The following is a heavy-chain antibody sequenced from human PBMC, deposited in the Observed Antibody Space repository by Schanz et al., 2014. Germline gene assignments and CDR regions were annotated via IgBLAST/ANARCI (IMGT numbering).Heavy chain of an antibody. CDR1: GYTFNNHG. J-gene: IGHJ6*02. D-gene: IGHD3-10*01. V-gene: IGHV1-18*01. CDR2: ISVYHGHT. Sequence: QVQLVQSGGEVKKPGASATVSCKASGYTFNNHGISWVRQAPGQGLEWMGWISVYHGHTTYAQKFQGRVTMTTDTSTSTAYMELRSLISDDTAVYYCVRDAGWAFGDYHGMDVCGRGTSVTVSS. CDR3: VRDAGWAFGDYHGMDV.